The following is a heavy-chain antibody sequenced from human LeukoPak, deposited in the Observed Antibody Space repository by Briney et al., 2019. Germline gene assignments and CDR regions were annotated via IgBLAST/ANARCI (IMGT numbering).Heavy chain of an antibody. CDR1: GGSISSGSYY. V-gene: IGHV4-61*02. Sequence: PSETLSLTCTVSGGSISSGSYYWSWIRQPAGKGLEWIGRIYTSGSTNYNPSLKSRVTISVDTSKNQFSLKLGSVTAADTAVYYCARCGGWGSGSSYYYYMDVWGKGTTVTVSS. J-gene: IGHJ6*03. CDR3: ARCGGWGSGSSYYYYMDV. CDR2: IYTSGST. D-gene: IGHD3-10*01.